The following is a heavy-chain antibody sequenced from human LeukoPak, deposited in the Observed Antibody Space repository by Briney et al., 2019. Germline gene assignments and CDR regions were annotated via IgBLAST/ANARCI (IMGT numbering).Heavy chain of an antibody. CDR2: IHYSGNT. CDR3: ARENNGYGGKKAFDY. CDR1: VGPKRRGHYF. Sequence: SQTLSLTCTVSVGPKRRGHYFWRWIRQPPGKGLEWIGHIHYSGNTYYNPSLKSRVSISVDTSKNQFSLKLSSVTAADTAVYYCARENNGYGGKKAFDYWGQGTLVTVSS. V-gene: IGHV4-30-4*01. J-gene: IGHJ4*02. D-gene: IGHD4-23*01.